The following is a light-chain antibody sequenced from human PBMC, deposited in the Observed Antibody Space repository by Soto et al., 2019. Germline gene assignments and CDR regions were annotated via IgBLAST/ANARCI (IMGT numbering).Light chain of an antibody. V-gene: IGLV2-14*01. CDR1: SSDVGGYDY. Sequence: QSALTQPASVSGPPGQSITISCTGTSSDVGGYDYVSWYQHHPGKVPKLIIYEVSKRPSGVSHRFSGSKSGNTASLTISGLQTEDEADYYCSSYTTTSALVFGGGTKLTDL. CDR2: EVS. CDR3: SSYTTTSALV. J-gene: IGLJ2*01.